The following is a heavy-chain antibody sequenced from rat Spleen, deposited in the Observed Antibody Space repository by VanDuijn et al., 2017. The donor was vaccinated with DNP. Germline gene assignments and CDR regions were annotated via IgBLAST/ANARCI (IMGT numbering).Heavy chain of an antibody. CDR3: ARHVLPLRVWDY. J-gene: IGHJ2*01. CDR2: IRYDGRSN. CDR1: GFIFSDYY. Sequence: EVQLVESGGGLEQPGRSLKLSCAASGFIFSDYYMAWVRQAPTKGLEWVAYIRYDGRSNYRGDSVKGRFTISRDNAKSTLYLQMNSLRSEDMATYYCARHVLPLRVWDYWGQGVMVTVSS. V-gene: IGHV5-22*01. D-gene: IGHD1-4*01.